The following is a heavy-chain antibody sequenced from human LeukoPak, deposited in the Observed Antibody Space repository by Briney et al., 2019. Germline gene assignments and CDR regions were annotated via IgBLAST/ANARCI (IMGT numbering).Heavy chain of an antibody. CDR3: AREGSSWQSIDY. J-gene: IGHJ4*02. D-gene: IGHD6-13*01. V-gene: IGHV3-30-3*01. Sequence: PGGSLRLSCAASGFTFSSYAMHWVRQAPGKGPEWVAVISYDGSNKYYADSVKGRFTISRDNSKNTLYLQMNSLRAEDTAVYYCAREGSSWQSIDYWGQGTLVTVSS. CDR2: ISYDGSNK. CDR1: GFTFSSYA.